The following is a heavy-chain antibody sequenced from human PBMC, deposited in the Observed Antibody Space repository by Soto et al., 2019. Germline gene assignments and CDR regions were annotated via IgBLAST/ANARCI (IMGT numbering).Heavy chain of an antibody. CDR2: ISGSGGST. CDR3: AKDCWIAEDGSSPHDY. D-gene: IGHD6-13*01. CDR1: GFTFSNYA. V-gene: IGHV3-23*01. J-gene: IGHJ4*02. Sequence: EVQLLESGGGLVQPGGSLRLSCAASGFTFSNYAMSWVRQAPGKGLEWVSAISGSGGSTYYADSVKGRFTISRENSKNTLYLQMKSLRADDTAVYYCAKDCWIAEDGSSPHDYGGQGTLVTVSS.